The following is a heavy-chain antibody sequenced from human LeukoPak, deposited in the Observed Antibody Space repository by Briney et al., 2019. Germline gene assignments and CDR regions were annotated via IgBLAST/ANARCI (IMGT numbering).Heavy chain of an antibody. V-gene: IGHV1-69*06. Sequence: SVKVSCKASGGTFSSYAISWVRQAPGQGLEWMGGIIPIFGTANYAQKFQGRVTITADKSTSTAYMELSSLRSEDTAVYYCARCRYSGFIKYYYYYYYMDVWGKGTTVTVSS. CDR3: ARCRYSGFIKYYYYYYYMDV. J-gene: IGHJ6*03. CDR1: GGTFSSYA. CDR2: IIPIFGTA. D-gene: IGHD5-12*01.